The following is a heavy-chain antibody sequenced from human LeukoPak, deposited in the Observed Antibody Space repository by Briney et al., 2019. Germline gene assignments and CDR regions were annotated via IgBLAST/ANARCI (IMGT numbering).Heavy chain of an antibody. V-gene: IGHV3-23*01. CDR3: AKQLGYCCDGSCYFPY. Sequence: GGSLRLSCAASGFTFSSSAMSWVRQAPGKGLDWVSAISNNGGYTYYADSVQGRFTISRDNSKSTLCLQMNSLRAEDTAVYYCAKQLGYCCDGSCYFPYWGQGTLVTVSS. D-gene: IGHD2-15*01. J-gene: IGHJ4*02. CDR2: ISNNGGYT. CDR1: GFTFSSSA.